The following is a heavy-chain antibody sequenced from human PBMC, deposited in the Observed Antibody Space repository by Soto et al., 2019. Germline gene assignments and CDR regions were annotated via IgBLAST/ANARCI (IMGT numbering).Heavy chain of an antibody. V-gene: IGHV4-38-2*01. Sequence: SETLSRTCAVSSYSISGGFYWAWIRQPPWKGLEWIGNIYHSGSAHYNPSLKSRVTMSVDKSKNNFSLRLTSVTATDTAVYYCARVTIFEYWFDPWGQGIRVTVSS. J-gene: IGHJ5*02. CDR2: IYHSGSA. D-gene: IGHD3-3*01. CDR3: ARVTIFEYWFDP. CDR1: SYSISGGFY.